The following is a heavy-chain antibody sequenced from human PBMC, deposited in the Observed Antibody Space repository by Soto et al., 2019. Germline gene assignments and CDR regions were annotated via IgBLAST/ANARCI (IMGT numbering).Heavy chain of an antibody. CDR3: AKDRSYYYGSGRFEGVFDS. CDR1: GVSFNSYA. D-gene: IGHD3-10*01. CDR2: FSASDGTT. J-gene: IGHJ4*02. V-gene: IGHV3-23*01. Sequence: EVKLLESGGGLVQPGGSLRLSCEVSGVSFNSYAMGWVRQAQGKRLEWVSSFSASDGTTYYADSVKGRFTVSRDNSKNTVFLQMNSLRVEDTAVYFCAKDRSYYYGSGRFEGVFDSWGQGALVTVSS.